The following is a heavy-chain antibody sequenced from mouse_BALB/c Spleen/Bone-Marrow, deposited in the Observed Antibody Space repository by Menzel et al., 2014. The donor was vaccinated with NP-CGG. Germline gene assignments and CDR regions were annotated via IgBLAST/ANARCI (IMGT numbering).Heavy chain of an antibody. CDR1: GYSFTNYY. V-gene: IGHV1S81*02. CDR2: INPSNGGT. D-gene: IGHD6-1*01. Sequence: VQLQQSGAELVKPGASVKLSCKASGYSFTNYYMYWVKRRPGQGLEWIGEINPSNGGTNFNEKFKNKATLTVDKSSSTAYMQLSSLTSEDSAVYYCTRSNNGYWYFDVWGAGTTVTVSS. J-gene: IGHJ1*01. CDR3: TRSNNGYWYFDV.